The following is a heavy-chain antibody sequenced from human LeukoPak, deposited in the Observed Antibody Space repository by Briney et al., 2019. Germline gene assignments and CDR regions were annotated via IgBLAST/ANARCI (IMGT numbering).Heavy chain of an antibody. CDR1: GGSISSYY. CDR3: ARDLTNSWPIHNWFDP. V-gene: IGHV4-4*07. D-gene: IGHD6-13*01. CDR2: IYTSGST. J-gene: IGHJ5*02. Sequence: SETLSLTCTVSGGSISSYYWSWIRQPAGKGLEWIGRIYTSGSTNYNPSLKSRVTMSVDTSKNQFSLKLSSVTAADTAVYYCARDLTNSWPIHNWFDPWGQGTLVTVSA.